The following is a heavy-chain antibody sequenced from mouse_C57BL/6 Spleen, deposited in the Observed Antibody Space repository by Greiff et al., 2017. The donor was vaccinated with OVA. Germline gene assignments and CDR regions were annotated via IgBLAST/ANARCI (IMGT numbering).Heavy chain of an antibody. CDR2: INPSSGYT. Sequence: QVQLQQSGAELARPGASVKMSCKASGYTFTSYTMHWVKQRPGQGLEWIGYINPSSGYTKYNQKFKDKATLTADKSSSTAYMQLSSLTSEDSAVYYCARSGRDGYYNYWGQGTSVTVSS. D-gene: IGHD2-3*01. J-gene: IGHJ4*01. CDR3: ARSGRDGYYNY. CDR1: GYTFTSYT. V-gene: IGHV1-4*01.